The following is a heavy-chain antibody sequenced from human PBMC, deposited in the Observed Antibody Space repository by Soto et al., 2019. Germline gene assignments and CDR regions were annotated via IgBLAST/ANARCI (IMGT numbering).Heavy chain of an antibody. CDR1: GGTFSSYA. V-gene: IGHV1-69*13. D-gene: IGHD6-19*01. CDR2: IIPIFGTA. Sequence: ASVKVSCKASGGTFSSYAISWVRQAPGQGLEWMGGIIPIFGTANYAQKFQGRVTITADESTSTAYMELSSLRSEDTAVYYCARVNQYSSGWYRVGAFDIWGQGTMVTVSS. CDR3: ARVNQYSSGWYRVGAFDI. J-gene: IGHJ3*02.